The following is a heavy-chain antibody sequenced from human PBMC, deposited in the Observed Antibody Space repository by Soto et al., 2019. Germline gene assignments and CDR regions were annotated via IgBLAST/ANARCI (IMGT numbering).Heavy chain of an antibody. Sequence: PGGSLRLSCAASGFTFSSYSMNWVRQAPGKGLEWVSSISSSSSYIYYADSVKGRFTISRDNAKNSLYLQMNSLRAEDTAVHYCARDTPGPQAAAGTFDYWGQGTLVTVSS. D-gene: IGHD6-13*01. CDR2: ISSSSSYI. V-gene: IGHV3-21*01. CDR1: GFTFSSYS. J-gene: IGHJ4*02. CDR3: ARDTPGPQAAAGTFDY.